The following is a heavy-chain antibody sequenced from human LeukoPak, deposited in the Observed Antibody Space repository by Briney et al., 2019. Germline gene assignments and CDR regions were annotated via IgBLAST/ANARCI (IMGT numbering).Heavy chain of an antibody. CDR3: ATLNRGDYDY. J-gene: IGHJ4*02. D-gene: IGHD1-14*01. V-gene: IGHV1-8*01. CDR1: GYTFTSYD. CDR2: INTNSGNT. Sequence: ASVKVSCKASGYTFTSYDINWVRQATVQGLEWMGWINTNSGNTGYAQKFQGRVTMTRNTSISTAYMELSSLKSEDTAVYYCATLNRGDYDYWGQGTLVTVSS.